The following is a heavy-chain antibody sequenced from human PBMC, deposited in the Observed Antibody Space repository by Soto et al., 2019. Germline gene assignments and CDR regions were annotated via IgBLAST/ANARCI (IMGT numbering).Heavy chain of an antibody. J-gene: IGHJ5*02. CDR2: IFYLGSS. D-gene: IGHD3-3*02. V-gene: IGHV4-39*01. Sequence: SETLSVTCTVSGDSIISSDFYWGWVRQPPGKGLEWIGSIFYLGSSYYNPSLKSRVAMSVDTSKNQFSLRLRSVTAADTALYFCARHSLALRKNNWFDPWCQGIMVT. CDR1: GDSIISSDFY. CDR3: ARHSLALRKNNWFDP.